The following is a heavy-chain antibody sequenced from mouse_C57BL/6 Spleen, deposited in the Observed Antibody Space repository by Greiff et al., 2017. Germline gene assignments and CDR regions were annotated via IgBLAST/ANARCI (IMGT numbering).Heavy chain of an antibody. CDR2: LHPNSGST. CDR3: AREGTHQSSLFH. V-gene: IGHV1-64*01. J-gene: IGHJ2*01. D-gene: IGHD1-3*01. Sequence: QVQLQQPGAELVKPGASVKLSCKASGYTFTSYWMHWVKQRPGQGLEWIGLLHPNSGSTNYNAKFKSKATLTVDKSSSTAYMQLSSLTSEDSAVYYCAREGTHQSSLFHWGQGTTLTVSS. CDR1: GYTFTSYW.